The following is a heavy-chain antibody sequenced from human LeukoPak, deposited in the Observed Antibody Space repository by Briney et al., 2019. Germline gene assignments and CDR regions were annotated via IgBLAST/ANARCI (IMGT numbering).Heavy chain of an antibody. CDR3: ASSTGDKYSSSWGAFDI. V-gene: IGHV3-30*02. J-gene: IGHJ3*02. Sequence: PGGSLRLSCAASGFTFSSYGMHWVRQAPGKGLEWVAFIRYDGSNKYYADSVKGRFTISRDNSNNTLYLQMNSLRAEDTAVYYCASSTGDKYSSSWGAFDIWGQGTMVTVSS. CDR1: GFTFSSYG. CDR2: IRYDGSNK. D-gene: IGHD6-6*01.